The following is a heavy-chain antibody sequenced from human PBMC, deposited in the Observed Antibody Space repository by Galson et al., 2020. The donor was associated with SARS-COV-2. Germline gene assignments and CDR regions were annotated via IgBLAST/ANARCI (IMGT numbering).Heavy chain of an antibody. J-gene: IGHJ2*01. CDR3: ARDGAMHDSSGYYYGRDWYFDL. D-gene: IGHD3-22*01. V-gene: IGHV4-4*07. CDR1: GCSISSYY. Sequence: SETLSLTCTVSGCSISSYYWSWIRQPAGKGLEWIGRIYDSGSTDYSPSLKSRVTMSVDTSEKQFSLKLMSVTAADTAVYYCARDGAMHDSSGYYYGRDWYFDLWGRGTLVTVSS. CDR2: IYDSGST.